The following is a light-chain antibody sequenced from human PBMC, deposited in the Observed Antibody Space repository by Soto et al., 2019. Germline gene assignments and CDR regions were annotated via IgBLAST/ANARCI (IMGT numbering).Light chain of an antibody. Sequence: EIVLTQSPGTLSLSPGDRATLSCRASQTIASSYLAWYQHKPGQAPRLLIYATSSRATGIPDRFIGSGSGTDFALTISRLEPEDFAMYYCQQYGRSPYTFGQGTKLEIK. CDR2: ATS. CDR1: QTIASSY. J-gene: IGKJ2*01. V-gene: IGKV3-20*01. CDR3: QQYGRSPYT.